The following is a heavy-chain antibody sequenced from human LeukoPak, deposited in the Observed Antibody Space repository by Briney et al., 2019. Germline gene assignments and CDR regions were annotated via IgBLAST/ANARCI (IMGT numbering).Heavy chain of an antibody. Sequence: PSETLSLTCTVSSGSISSYYWSWIRQPPGKGLEWLGYISYSGGTNYNPSLKSRVTISIDTSKNQFSLKLRSVTAVDTAVYYCARESTNWFDPWGQGTLVTVSS. CDR3: ARESTNWFDP. V-gene: IGHV4-59*01. J-gene: IGHJ5*02. CDR2: ISYSGGT. CDR1: SGSISSYY.